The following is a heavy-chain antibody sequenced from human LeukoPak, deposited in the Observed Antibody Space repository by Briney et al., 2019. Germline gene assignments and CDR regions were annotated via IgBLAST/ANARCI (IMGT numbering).Heavy chain of an antibody. D-gene: IGHD4/OR15-4a*01. V-gene: IGHV4-34*01. Sequence: SETLSLTCAVYGGSFSGYYWSWIRQPPGKGLEWIGEINHSGSTNYNPSLKSRVTISVDTSKNQFSLKLSSVTAADTAVYYCARRVRSNWFDPWGQGTLVTVSP. CDR1: GGSFSGYY. CDR3: ARRVRSNWFDP. J-gene: IGHJ5*02. CDR2: INHSGST.